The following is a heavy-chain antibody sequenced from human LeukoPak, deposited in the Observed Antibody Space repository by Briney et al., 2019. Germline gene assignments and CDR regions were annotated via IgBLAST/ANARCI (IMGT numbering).Heavy chain of an antibody. J-gene: IGHJ4*02. D-gene: IGHD3-10*01. CDR3: ARNYYGSGSYYNSFDY. CDR1: GDXVSSNSAA. V-gene: IGHV6-1*01. CDR2: TYYNSKWYI. Sequence: SQTLSLTCAISGDXVSSNSAAWSWIRQSPSRGLEWLGRTYYNSKWYIDYALSVKSRITINPDTSKNQFSLQLNSVTPEDTAVYYCARNYYGSGSYYNSFDYWGQGILVIVSS.